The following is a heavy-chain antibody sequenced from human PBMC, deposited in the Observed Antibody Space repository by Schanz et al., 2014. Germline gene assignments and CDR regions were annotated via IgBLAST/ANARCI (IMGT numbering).Heavy chain of an antibody. CDR3: ARGPLGTSP. CDR2: INVGNGNM. CDR1: GYTFTSYG. J-gene: IGHJ5*02. V-gene: IGHV1-18*01. D-gene: IGHD5-12*01. Sequence: QVQLVQSGAEVKKPGASVKVSCKASGYTFTSYGINWVRQAPEQGLEWMGWINVGNGNMKYSQKFQGRVTITRDTSASTAYMELTSLRSEDTAVYYCARGPLGTSPWGQGTLVTVSS.